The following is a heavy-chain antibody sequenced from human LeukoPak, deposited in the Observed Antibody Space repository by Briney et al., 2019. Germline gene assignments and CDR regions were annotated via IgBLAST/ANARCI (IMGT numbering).Heavy chain of an antibody. Sequence: SQTLSLTCTVSGGSINSGSYSWTWIRQPAGKGVEWIGRIHISGSTDYTPSLKSRVTISVDTSKNQFSLKLSSVTAADTAVYYCARADRSGYFGNVVAFDIWGQGTMVTVSS. CDR2: IHISGST. V-gene: IGHV4-61*02. CDR1: GGSINSGSYS. D-gene: IGHD3-22*01. J-gene: IGHJ3*02. CDR3: ARADRSGYFGNVVAFDI.